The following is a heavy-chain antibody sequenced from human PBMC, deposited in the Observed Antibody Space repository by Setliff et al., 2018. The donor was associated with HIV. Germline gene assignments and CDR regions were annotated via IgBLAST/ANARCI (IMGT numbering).Heavy chain of an antibody. J-gene: IGHJ4*02. CDR2: IRHTGST. Sequence: SETLSLTCTVSGGSISRYYWGWIRQSPGKGLEWIGFIRHTGSTSYNPSLKSRVIISVDTSKNEVSLKVSSVTAADAAVYYCARVDRCSGGSCYFIDYWGQGTLVTVSS. D-gene: IGHD2-15*01. CDR1: GGSISRYY. CDR3: ARVDRCSGGSCYFIDY. V-gene: IGHV4-59*08.